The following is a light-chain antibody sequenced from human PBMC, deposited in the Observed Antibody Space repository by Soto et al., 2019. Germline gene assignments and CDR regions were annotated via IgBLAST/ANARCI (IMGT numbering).Light chain of an antibody. CDR3: QQYENLPT. CDR1: QNINNY. J-gene: IGKJ5*01. Sequence: DIQMTQSPSSLSASVGDRVTITCQASQNINNYLNWYQQKPGRAPKLLIYDASNLEAGVPSRFRGSGSGTDFTVTISRLHPEDIATYYWQQYENLPTFGQGTRLEIK. V-gene: IGKV1-33*01. CDR2: DAS.